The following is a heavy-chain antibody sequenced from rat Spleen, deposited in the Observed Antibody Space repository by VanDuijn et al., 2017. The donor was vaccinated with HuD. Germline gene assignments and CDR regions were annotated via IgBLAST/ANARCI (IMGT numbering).Heavy chain of an antibody. Sequence: QVQLKESGPGLVQSSETLSLTCTVSGFSLTKYNVHWVRQPPGQGLEWMGLLWSGGTTDYNSPLKSRLSISRDTPKNQVFLKMNSLQAEDTATYYCVREVIVSRYFDFWGPGTVVTVSS. CDR1: GFSLTKYN. V-gene: IGHV2-45*01. CDR2: LWSGGTT. D-gene: IGHD1-11*01. CDR3: VREVIVSRYFDF. J-gene: IGHJ1*01.